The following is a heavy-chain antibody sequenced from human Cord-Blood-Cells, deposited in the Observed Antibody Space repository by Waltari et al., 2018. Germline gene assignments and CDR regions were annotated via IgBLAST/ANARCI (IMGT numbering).Heavy chain of an antibody. D-gene: IGHD6-6*01. CDR3: ARATDSSSYYYYGMDV. CDR1: GYSFTSYW. Sequence: EVQLVQSGAEVKKPGESLKISCKGSGYSFTSYWLGWVRQMPGKGLEWMGIIYPGDSDTRYSPSFQGQVTISADKSISTAYLQWSSLKASDTAMYYCARATDSSSYYYYGMDVWGQGTTVTVSS. CDR2: IYPGDSDT. V-gene: IGHV5-51*03. J-gene: IGHJ6*02.